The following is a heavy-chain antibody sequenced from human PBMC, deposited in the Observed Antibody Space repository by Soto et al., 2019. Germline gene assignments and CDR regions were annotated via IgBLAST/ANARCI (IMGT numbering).Heavy chain of an antibody. CDR2: IFISSSYI. V-gene: IGHV3-21*01. Sequence: EVQLVESGGGLVKPGGSLRLSCAASGFTFSSYSMNWVRQAPGKGLEWVSSIFISSSYIYYADSVKGRFTISRDNAKNSLYLQMNSLRADDTAVYYCARVPYGGSYWREFDHWGQVTLVTVSS. D-gene: IGHD1-26*01. CDR3: ARVPYGGSYWREFDH. CDR1: GFTFSSYS. J-gene: IGHJ4*02.